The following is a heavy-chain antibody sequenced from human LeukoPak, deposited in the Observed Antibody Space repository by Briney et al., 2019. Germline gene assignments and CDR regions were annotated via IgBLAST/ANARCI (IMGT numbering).Heavy chain of an antibody. Sequence: GASVKVSCKASGGTFSSYAINWVRQATGQGLEWMGWMNPNSGNTGYAQKFQGRVTMTRNTSISTAYMDLSSLTSEDTAVYYCTIGKVASRRGSWFDPWGQGTLVTVSS. J-gene: IGHJ5*02. CDR2: MNPNSGNT. CDR1: GGTFSSYA. D-gene: IGHD6-6*01. V-gene: IGHV1-8*02. CDR3: TIGKVASRRGSWFDP.